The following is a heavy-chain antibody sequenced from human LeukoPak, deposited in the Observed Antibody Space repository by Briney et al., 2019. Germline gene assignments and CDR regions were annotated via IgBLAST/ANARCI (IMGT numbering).Heavy chain of an antibody. CDR2: IYTSGST. V-gene: IGHV4-61*02. J-gene: IGHJ3*02. CDR1: GGSISSGSYY. D-gene: IGHD3-10*01. Sequence: SETLSLTCTVSGGSISSGSYYWSWIRQPAGTGLEWIGRIYTSGSTNYSPSLKSRVTISVDTSKNQFSLRLSSVTAADTAVYYCARSPKLLWFGEGWGAFDIWGQGTMVTVSS. CDR3: ARSPKLLWFGEGWGAFDI.